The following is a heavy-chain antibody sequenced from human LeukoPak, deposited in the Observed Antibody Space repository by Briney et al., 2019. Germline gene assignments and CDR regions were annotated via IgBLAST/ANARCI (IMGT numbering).Heavy chain of an antibody. V-gene: IGHV3-33*01. Sequence: GGSLRLSCAASGFTFSSYGMHWVRQAPGKGLEWVAVIWYDGSNKYYADSVKGRFTISRDNSKNTLYLQVNSLRAEDTAVYYCARITADSLSYYYMDVWGKGTTVTVSS. CDR3: ARITADSLSYYYMDV. D-gene: IGHD5-18*01. CDR2: IWYDGSNK. CDR1: GFTFSSYG. J-gene: IGHJ6*03.